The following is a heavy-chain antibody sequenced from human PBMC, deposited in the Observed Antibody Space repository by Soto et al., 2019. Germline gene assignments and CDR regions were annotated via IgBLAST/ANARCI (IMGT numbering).Heavy chain of an antibody. Sequence: ASVKVSCKASGYTFTDFAIHWLRQAPGQRLDWMGWINTGTANTKYSQKFQDRVTITSDTSATTAYMELNSLTSEDTAVYYCARDWRYYWINPWGQGTQVPVSS. V-gene: IGHV1-3*04. CDR2: INTGTANT. CDR3: ARDWRYYWINP. D-gene: IGHD3-3*01. J-gene: IGHJ5*02. CDR1: GYTFTDFA.